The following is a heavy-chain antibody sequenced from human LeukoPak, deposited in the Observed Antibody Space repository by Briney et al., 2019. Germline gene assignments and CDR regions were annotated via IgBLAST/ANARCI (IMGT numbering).Heavy chain of an antibody. J-gene: IGHJ4*02. D-gene: IGHD1-26*01. V-gene: IGHV4-59*12. CDR2: IYYSGST. CDR3: ARGRARWELPIYFDY. CDR1: GGSISSYY. Sequence: PSETLSLTCTVSGGSISSYYWSWIRQPPGKGLEWIGYIYYSGSTNYNPSLKSRVTISVDTSKNQFSLKLSSVTAADTAVYYCARGRARWELPIYFDYWGQGTLVTVSS.